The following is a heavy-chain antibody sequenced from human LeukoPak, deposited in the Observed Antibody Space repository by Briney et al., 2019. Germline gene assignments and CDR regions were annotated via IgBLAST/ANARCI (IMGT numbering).Heavy chain of an antibody. CDR3: ARDRYSGSYFQAHDI. J-gene: IGHJ3*02. D-gene: IGHD1-26*01. V-gene: IGHV3-74*01. Sequence: PGGSLRLSCAASGFTFSSYWMHWVRQAPGKGLVWISRINSDGSGTSYADSVKGRFTISRDNAKNTLYLQMNSLRDDDTAVYYCARDRYSGSYFQAHDIWGQGTMVTISS. CDR1: GFTFSSYW. CDR2: INSDGSGT.